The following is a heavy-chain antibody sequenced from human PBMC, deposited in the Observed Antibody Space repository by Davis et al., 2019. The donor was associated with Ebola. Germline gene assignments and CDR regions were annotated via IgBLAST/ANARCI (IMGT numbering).Heavy chain of an antibody. CDR3: ARDRGEKLSLYMDV. Sequence: ASVKVSCKASGYTFTGYYMHWVRQAPGQGLEWMGWINPNSGGTNYAQKFQGRVTMTRDTSISTAYMELSRLRSDDTAVYYCARDRGEKLSLYMDVWGKGTTVTVSS. D-gene: IGHD3-10*01. J-gene: IGHJ6*03. CDR2: INPNSGGT. CDR1: GYTFTGYY. V-gene: IGHV1-2*02.